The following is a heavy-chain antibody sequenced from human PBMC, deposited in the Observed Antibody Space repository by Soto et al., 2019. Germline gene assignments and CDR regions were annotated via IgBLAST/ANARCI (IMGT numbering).Heavy chain of an antibody. J-gene: IGHJ4*02. D-gene: IGHD6-6*01. CDR3: TTGRFSSSLYFDS. CDR2: IKSKTDGGTT. CDR1: GITFSNVW. V-gene: IGHV3-15*01. Sequence: EVQLVESGGGLVKPGGTLRVSCAASGITFSNVWMTWVRQAPGKGLDWVGRIKSKTDGGTTDYGAPVRGRFTISRDDSKNTLYLQMNSLKTEDTAVYYCTTGRFSSSLYFDSWGQGTLVTVSS.